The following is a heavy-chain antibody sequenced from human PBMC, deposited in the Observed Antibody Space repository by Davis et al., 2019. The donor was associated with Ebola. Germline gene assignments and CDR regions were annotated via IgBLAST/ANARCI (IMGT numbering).Heavy chain of an antibody. Sequence: GESLKISCAASGFTFSSYAMSWVRQAPEKGLEWVSAISGSGCSTYYADSVKGRFTIFRDNSKNTLYLQMNSLRAEDTAIYYCARGVLTGYGDYWGQGALVTVSS. V-gene: IGHV3-23*01. D-gene: IGHD3-9*01. CDR2: ISGSGCST. CDR1: GFTFSSYA. CDR3: ARGVLTGYGDY. J-gene: IGHJ4*02.